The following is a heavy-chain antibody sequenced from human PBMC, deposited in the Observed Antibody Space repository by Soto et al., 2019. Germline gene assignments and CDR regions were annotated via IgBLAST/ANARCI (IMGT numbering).Heavy chain of an antibody. Sequence: SKESGYSFTGYYIHWVRQAPGQGLEWMGWINPDSGATNYAQNFQGRVTLTSDTSISTASMDLTSLTSDDTAVYYCARGDYGTGGYPFPYFDYWGQGTLVIVSS. J-gene: IGHJ4*02. CDR2: INPDSGAT. D-gene: IGHD2-8*02. CDR1: GYSFTGYY. CDR3: ARGDYGTGGYPFPYFDY. V-gene: IGHV1-2*02.